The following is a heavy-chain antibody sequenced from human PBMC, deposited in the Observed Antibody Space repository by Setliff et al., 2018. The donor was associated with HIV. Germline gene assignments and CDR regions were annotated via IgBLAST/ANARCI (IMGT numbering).Heavy chain of an antibody. Sequence: SETLSLTCIVSGGSISYTVYYWSWIRQHPGKGLEWIGYVYFSGDTYYNPSLKSRVTMSVETSMNQFSLRLTSVTAADPAIYYCARTIQPCSSPFDFWGQGMLVTVSS. CDR1: GGSISYTVYY. J-gene: IGHJ4*02. CDR3: ARTIQPCSSPFDF. D-gene: IGHD2-21*01. CDR2: VYFSGDT. V-gene: IGHV4-31*03.